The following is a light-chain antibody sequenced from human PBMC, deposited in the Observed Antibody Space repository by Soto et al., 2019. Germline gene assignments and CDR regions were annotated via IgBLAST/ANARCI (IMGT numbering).Light chain of an antibody. V-gene: IGLV2-14*01. CDR1: SSDVGAYNY. Sequence: QSALTQPASVSGSPGQSIAISCTGTSSDVGAYNYVSWYQQHPGKAPKLMIYDVSNRPSGVSNRFSGSKSDNTASLTISGLQAEDEADYYCSSYTNSSTYVFGSGTKVTVL. CDR2: DVS. J-gene: IGLJ1*01. CDR3: SSYTNSSTYV.